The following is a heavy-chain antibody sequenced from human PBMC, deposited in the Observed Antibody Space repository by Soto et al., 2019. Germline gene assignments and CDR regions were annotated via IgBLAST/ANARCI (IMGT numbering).Heavy chain of an antibody. CDR3: ARDRGAPRKYYFDS. V-gene: IGHV3-48*02. J-gene: IGHJ4*02. CDR2: INSGSTII. CDR1: GFTFNGYG. D-gene: IGHD1-26*01. Sequence: EVQLVESGGGLVQPGGSLRLSCAASGFTFNGYGMNWVRQGPGKGLEWVSYINSGSTIIYYADSVKGRFTISRVNAENSLYLQMNSLRDDDTAVYYCARDRGAPRKYYFDSWGQGALVTVSS.